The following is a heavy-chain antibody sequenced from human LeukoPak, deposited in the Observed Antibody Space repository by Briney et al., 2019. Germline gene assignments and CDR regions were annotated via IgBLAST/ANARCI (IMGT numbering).Heavy chain of an antibody. D-gene: IGHD3-3*01. V-gene: IGHV3-20*04. CDR3: ARGGITIFGGIIYQDY. J-gene: IGHJ4*02. CDR1: GISFSPYT. Sequence: TGGSLRLSCKASGISFSPYTMNWVRQAPGKGLEWVSGINWNGGSTGYADSVKGRFTISRDNAKNSLYLQMNSLRAEDTAFYYCARGGITIFGGIIYQDYWGQGTLVTVSS. CDR2: INWNGGST.